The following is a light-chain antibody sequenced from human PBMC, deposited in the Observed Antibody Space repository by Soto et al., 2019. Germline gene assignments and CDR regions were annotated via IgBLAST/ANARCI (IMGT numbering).Light chain of an antibody. CDR1: QGIRND. CDR2: AAS. J-gene: IGKJ2*01. Sequence: AIQMTQSPSSLSASVGDRVTITCRASQGIRNDLGWYQQKPGKAPKLLIFAASSLQSGVPSRFSGSGSGTDFPLTISSLQPEDFATYYCLQDYNYPYTFGQGTKLEIK. CDR3: LQDYNYPYT. V-gene: IGKV1-6*01.